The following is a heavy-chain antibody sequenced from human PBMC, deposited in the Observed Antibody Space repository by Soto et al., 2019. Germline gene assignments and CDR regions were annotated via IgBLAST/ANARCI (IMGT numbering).Heavy chain of an antibody. CDR1: GGSITSSSYY. CDR3: ARLQLRKQWLIPGHFDY. J-gene: IGHJ4*02. D-gene: IGHD6-19*01. Sequence: SGTMSLSSSVSGGSITSSSYYWGWVRQPPGKGLEWIGSVYYSGGTYYNPSLKSRVTISVDTSSNQFSLKLNSVTAADTAVYFCARLQLRKQWLIPGHFDYWGPGTLVTVSS. V-gene: IGHV4-39*01. CDR2: VYYSGGT.